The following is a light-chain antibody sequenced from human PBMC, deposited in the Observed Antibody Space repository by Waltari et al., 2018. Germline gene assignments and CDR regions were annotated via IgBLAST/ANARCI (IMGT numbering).Light chain of an antibody. CDR1: RGHSSTI. Sequence: QLVLTQSPSASASLGASVKLTCTLSRGHSSTIVAWLQQQPGEGPRYLMKVNSDGSHTKGDEIPDRFSGSSSGAERYLTISSLQSEDEADYYCQTGGHGTWVFGGGTKLTVL. CDR2: VNSDGSH. V-gene: IGLV4-69*01. J-gene: IGLJ3*02. CDR3: QTGGHGTWV.